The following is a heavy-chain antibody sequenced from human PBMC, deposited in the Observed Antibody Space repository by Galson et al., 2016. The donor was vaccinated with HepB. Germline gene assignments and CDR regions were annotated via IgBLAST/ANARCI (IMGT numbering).Heavy chain of an antibody. CDR3: VHKEASFDY. J-gene: IGHJ4*02. CDR2: IYWADDS. V-gene: IGHV2-5*02. Sequence: PALVKPTQTLTLTCTFSGFSLSTNGVGVGWIRQPPGKALEWLALIYWADDSRYRPSLRNRPNITRDTSKNQVVLRMTNVDPVDTATYYCVHKEASFDYWGQGTLVTVSS. CDR1: GFSLSTNGVG.